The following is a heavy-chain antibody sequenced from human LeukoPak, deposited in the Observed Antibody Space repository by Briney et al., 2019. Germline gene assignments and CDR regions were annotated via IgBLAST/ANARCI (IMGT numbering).Heavy chain of an antibody. J-gene: IGHJ4*02. CDR1: GFTFDDYA. Sequence: PSRSLRLSCAASGFTFDDYAMHWVRQAPGKGLEWVSGISWNSGSIGYADSVKGRFTISRDNAKNSLYLQMNSLRAEDMALYYCAKEEYRGGFDYWGQGTLVTVSS. CDR2: ISWNSGSI. V-gene: IGHV3-9*03. CDR3: AKEEYRGGFDY. D-gene: IGHD1-26*01.